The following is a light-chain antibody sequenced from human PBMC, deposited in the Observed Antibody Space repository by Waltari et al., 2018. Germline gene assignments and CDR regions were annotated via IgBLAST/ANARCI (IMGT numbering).Light chain of an antibody. CDR3: QQYANSPLT. J-gene: IGKJ4*01. CDR1: QNIGCAY. CDR2: DTA. Sequence: EIVLTQSPATLSLSPGERATPSCGASQNIGCAYLAWYQQKPGLAPRLLIYDTAIRAAGGPDRFSGSGSGRDFTLTISRLDPEDFALYFWQQYANSPLTLGGGTKVEF. V-gene: IGKV3D-20*01.